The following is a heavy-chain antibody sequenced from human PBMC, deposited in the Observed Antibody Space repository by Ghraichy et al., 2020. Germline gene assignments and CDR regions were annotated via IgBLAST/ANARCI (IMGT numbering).Heavy chain of an antibody. CDR1: GGSVRSYY. V-gene: IGHV4-59*02. D-gene: IGHD6-6*01. CDR2: IYHTGST. CDR3: ARGLRSSSSQGTTFDY. Sequence: SETLSLTCTVSGGSVRSYYWSWIRQPPGRGLEWIAYIYHTGSTKCNPSLESRVSISLDTSKNQVSLNLSSVTAADTAVYYCARGLRSSSSQGTTFDYWGQGTLVTVSS. J-gene: IGHJ4*02.